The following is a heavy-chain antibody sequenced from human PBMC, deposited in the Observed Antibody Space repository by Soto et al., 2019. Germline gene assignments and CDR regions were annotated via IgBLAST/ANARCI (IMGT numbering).Heavy chain of an antibody. D-gene: IGHD2-2*01. CDR1: GFTFSSYD. V-gene: IGHV3-13*01. CDR2: IGTAGDT. J-gene: IGHJ6*03. CDR3: AKDILQRASTHYYYYMDV. Sequence: GGSLRLSCAASGFTFSSYDMHWVRQATGKGLEWVSAIGTAGDTYYPGSVKGRFTISRENAKNSLYLQMNSLRAEDTALYYCAKDILQRASTHYYYYMDVWGKGTTVTVSS.